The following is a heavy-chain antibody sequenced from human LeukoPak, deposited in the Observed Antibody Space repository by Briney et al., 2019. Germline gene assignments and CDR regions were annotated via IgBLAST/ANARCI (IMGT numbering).Heavy chain of an antibody. J-gene: IGHJ5*02. Sequence: RASVKVSCKASGYTFTSYYMHWVRQAPGQGLEWMGIINPSGGSTSYAQKFQGRVTMTRDMSTSTDYMELSSLRSEDTAVYDCARDNSVEDTAWWFDPWGQGTLVTVSS. V-gene: IGHV1-46*01. CDR3: ARDNSVEDTAWWFDP. CDR1: GYTFTSYY. CDR2: INPSGGST. D-gene: IGHD4-23*01.